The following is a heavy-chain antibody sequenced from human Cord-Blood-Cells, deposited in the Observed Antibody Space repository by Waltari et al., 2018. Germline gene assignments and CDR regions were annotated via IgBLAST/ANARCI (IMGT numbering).Heavy chain of an antibody. J-gene: IGHJ4*02. D-gene: IGHD3-10*01. Sequence: QVQLQQWGAGLLKPSETLSLTCAVYGGSFSGYYCSWIRQPPGKGLEWIGEINHSGSTNYNPSLKSRVTISVDTSKDQFSLELSSVTAADTAVYYCAQLKNSGSYYNYFDYWGQGTLVTVSS. CDR1: GGSFSGYY. V-gene: IGHV4-34*01. CDR2: INHSGST. CDR3: AQLKNSGSYYNYFDY.